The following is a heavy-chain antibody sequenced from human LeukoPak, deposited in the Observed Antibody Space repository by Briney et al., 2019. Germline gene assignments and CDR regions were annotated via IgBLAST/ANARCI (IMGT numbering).Heavy chain of an antibody. CDR3: ARTVQLWLRNNYFDY. CDR2: IYTSGGT. V-gene: IGHV4-4*07. D-gene: IGHD5-18*01. J-gene: IGHJ4*02. CDR1: GGSISSYY. Sequence: PSETLSLTCTVSGGSISSYYWSWIRQPAGKGLEWIGRIYTSGGTNYNPSLKSRVTMSVDTSKNQFSLKLSSVTAADTAVYYCARTVQLWLRNNYFDYWGQGTLVTVSS.